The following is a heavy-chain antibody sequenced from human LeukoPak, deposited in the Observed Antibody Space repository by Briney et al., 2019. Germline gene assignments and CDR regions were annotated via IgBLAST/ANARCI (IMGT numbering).Heavy chain of an antibody. V-gene: IGHV4-39*01. CDR1: GASISSKTYY. CDR3: TRYYDYSAYYDY. CDR2: IYYNGNT. J-gene: IGHJ4*02. D-gene: IGHD3-22*01. Sequence: PSETLSVTCSVSGASISSKTYYWAWIRQPPGKGLEWIGSIYYNGNTYYKQSLRSRVTISLDTPKNQFSLKLSSVTAADTALYYCTRYYDYSAYYDYWGQGTLVTVSS.